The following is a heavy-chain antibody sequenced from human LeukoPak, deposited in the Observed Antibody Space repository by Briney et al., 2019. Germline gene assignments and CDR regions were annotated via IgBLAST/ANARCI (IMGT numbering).Heavy chain of an antibody. V-gene: IGHV5-51*01. CDR3: ARHSGSGSYFEAFDI. CDR2: IYPGDSDT. Sequence: GESLKISCKGSGYSFTSYWIGWVLQMPGKGLEWMGIIYPGDSDTRYSPSFQGQVTISADKSISTAYLQWSSLKASDTAMYYCARHSGSGSYFEAFDIWGQGTMVTVSS. J-gene: IGHJ3*02. D-gene: IGHD1-26*01. CDR1: GYSFTSYW.